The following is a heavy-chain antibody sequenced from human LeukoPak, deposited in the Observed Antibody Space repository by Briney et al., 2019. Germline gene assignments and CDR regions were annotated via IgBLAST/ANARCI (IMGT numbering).Heavy chain of an antibody. Sequence: GGSLRLSCAASGFTFSSYGMHWVRQAPGKGLEWVAFIRYDGSNKYYADSVKGRFTISRDNSKNTLYLQMNSLRAEDTAVYYCACQTSCSSTSCSLSVLRFLEWSPGYWGQGTLVTVSS. J-gene: IGHJ4*02. D-gene: IGHD3-3*01. CDR1: GFTFSSYG. CDR2: IRYDGSNK. CDR3: ACQTSCSSTSCSLSVLRFLEWSPGY. V-gene: IGHV3-30*02.